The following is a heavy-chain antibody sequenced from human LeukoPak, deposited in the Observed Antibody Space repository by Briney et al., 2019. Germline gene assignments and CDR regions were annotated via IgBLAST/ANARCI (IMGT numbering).Heavy chain of an antibody. J-gene: IGHJ4*02. D-gene: IGHD6-13*01. V-gene: IGHV3-53*01. CDR3: AKSTSSWERVDY. CDR2: IYTGGST. Sequence: GGSLRLSCAASGFTVRNNYMSWVRQAPGKGLEWVSVIYTGGSTYYADSVKGRFTISRDNSNNTLYLQMNSLRAEDAAVYYCAKSTSSWERVDYWGQGTLVTVSS. CDR1: GFTVRNNY.